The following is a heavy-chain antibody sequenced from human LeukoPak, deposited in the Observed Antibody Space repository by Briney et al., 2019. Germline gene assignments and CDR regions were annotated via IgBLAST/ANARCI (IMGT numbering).Heavy chain of an antibody. CDR1: GGSISSYY. D-gene: IGHD4-17*01. CDR3: ARLIDYGDYSAGDY. Sequence: PSETLSLTCTVSGGSISSYYWSWIRQPAGKGLEWIGRIYTSGSTNYNPSLKSRVTMSVDTSKNQFSLKLSSVTAADTAVYYCARLIDYGDYSAGDYWGQGTLVTVSS. CDR2: IYTSGST. J-gene: IGHJ4*02. V-gene: IGHV4-4*07.